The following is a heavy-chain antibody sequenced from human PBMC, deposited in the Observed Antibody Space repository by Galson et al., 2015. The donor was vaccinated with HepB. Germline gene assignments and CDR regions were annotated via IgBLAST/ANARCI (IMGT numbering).Heavy chain of an antibody. CDR2: IIPIFGTA. Sequence: SVKVSCKASGGTFSSYAISWVRQAPGQGLEWMGGIIPIFGTANYAQKFQGRVTMTTDTSTSTAYMELRSLRSDDTAAYYCARDYSSGWYDYWGQGTLVTVSS. J-gene: IGHJ4*02. CDR3: ARDYSSGWYDY. V-gene: IGHV1-69*05. CDR1: GGTFSSYA. D-gene: IGHD6-19*01.